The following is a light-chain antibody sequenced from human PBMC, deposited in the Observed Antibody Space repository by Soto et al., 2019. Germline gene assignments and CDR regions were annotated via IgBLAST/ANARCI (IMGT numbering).Light chain of an antibody. J-gene: IGKJ5*01. Sequence: DIVVTQTPLSLSVTPGQPASMSCKSSQSLLYGDGKNYLYWYLQRPGQPPQLLIYDASTRFSGVPDRFSGSGSGTDFTLKISRVEAEDVGVYYCMQRTHVPITFGQGTRLEIK. V-gene: IGKV2D-29*01. CDR3: MQRTHVPIT. CDR2: DAS. CDR1: QSLLYGDGKNY.